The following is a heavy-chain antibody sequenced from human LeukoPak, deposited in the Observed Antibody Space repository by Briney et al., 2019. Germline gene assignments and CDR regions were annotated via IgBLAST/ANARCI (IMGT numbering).Heavy chain of an antibody. Sequence: ASVKVSCKASGYTLTSYGISWVRQAPGQGLEWLGCISAYNGNTNYAQKLQGRVTMTTDTSTSTAYMELRSLRSDDTAVYYCARERVNYDILTGYYKGAFDIWGQGTMVTVSS. CDR3: ARERVNYDILTGYYKGAFDI. CDR1: GYTLTSYG. CDR2: ISAYNGNT. D-gene: IGHD3-9*01. V-gene: IGHV1-18*01. J-gene: IGHJ3*02.